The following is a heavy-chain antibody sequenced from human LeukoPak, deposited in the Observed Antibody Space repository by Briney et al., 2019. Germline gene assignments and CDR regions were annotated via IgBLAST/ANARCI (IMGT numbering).Heavy chain of an antibody. CDR2: INQGGSEK. V-gene: IGHV3-7*01. Sequence: PGGSLRLSCAASGFTFSTFWMSWVRQAPGKGLEWVANINQGGSEKYYVDSMKGRLTVSRDNAKNSLYLQMDSLGAEDTAVYYCARGGTFVSDYWGQGTLVTVSS. D-gene: IGHD1-1*01. J-gene: IGHJ4*02. CDR1: GFTFSTFW. CDR3: ARGGTFVSDY.